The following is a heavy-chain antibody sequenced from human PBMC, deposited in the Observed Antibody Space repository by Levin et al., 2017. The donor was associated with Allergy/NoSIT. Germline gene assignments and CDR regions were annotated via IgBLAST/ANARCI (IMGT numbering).Heavy chain of an antibody. V-gene: IGHV3-48*03. CDR1: GFTFSSYE. D-gene: IGHD3-22*01. CDR2: ISSSGSTI. CDR3: ARGDHYYDSSGPGY. Sequence: GGSLRLSCAASGFTFSSYEMNWVRQAPGKGLEWVSYISSSGSTIYYADSVKGRFTISRDNAKNSLYLQMNSLRAEDTAVYYCARGDHYYDSSGPGYWGQGTLVTVSS. J-gene: IGHJ4*02.